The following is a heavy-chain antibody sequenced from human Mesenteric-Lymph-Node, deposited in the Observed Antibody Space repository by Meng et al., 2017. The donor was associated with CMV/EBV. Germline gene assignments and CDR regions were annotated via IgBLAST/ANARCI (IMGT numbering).Heavy chain of an antibody. CDR2: ISSSSSYI. CDR3: ARVTIFGVVNGMGV. V-gene: IGHV3-21*01. J-gene: IGHJ6*02. Sequence: GGSLRLSCAASGFTFSSYSMNWVRQAPGKGLEWVSSISSSSSYIYYADSVKGRFTISRDNAKNSLYLQMNSLRAEDTAVYYCARVTIFGVVNGMGVWGQGTTVTVSS. CDR1: GFTFSSYS. D-gene: IGHD3-3*01.